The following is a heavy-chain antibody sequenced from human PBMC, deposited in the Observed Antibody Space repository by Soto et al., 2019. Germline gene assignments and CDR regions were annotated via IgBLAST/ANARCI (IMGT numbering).Heavy chain of an antibody. CDR3: AKDFIWYGSGSYWSRTFYY. CDR1: GFTFSSYA. CDR2: ISGSGGST. Sequence: EVQLLESGGGLVQPGGSLRLSCAASGFTFSSYAMSWVRQAPGKGLEWVSAISGSGGSTYYADSVKGRFTISRDNSKNTLYLQMHSLRAEDTAVYYCAKDFIWYGSGSYWSRTFYYWGQGTLVTVSS. J-gene: IGHJ4*02. D-gene: IGHD3-10*01. V-gene: IGHV3-23*01.